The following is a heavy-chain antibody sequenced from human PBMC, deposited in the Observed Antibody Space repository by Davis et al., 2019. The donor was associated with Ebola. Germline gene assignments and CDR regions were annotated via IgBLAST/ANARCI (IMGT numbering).Heavy chain of an antibody. Sequence: ASVKVSCKASGYTFTGYYMHWVRQAPGQGLEWMGWINPNSGGTNYAQKFQGRVTMTRDTSISTAYMELSRLRSDDTAVYYCARGGGVVAANTDYYYYGMDVWGQGTTVTVSS. J-gene: IGHJ6*02. D-gene: IGHD2-15*01. CDR2: INPNSGGT. CDR3: ARGGGVVAANTDYYYYGMDV. V-gene: IGHV1-2*02. CDR1: GYTFTGYY.